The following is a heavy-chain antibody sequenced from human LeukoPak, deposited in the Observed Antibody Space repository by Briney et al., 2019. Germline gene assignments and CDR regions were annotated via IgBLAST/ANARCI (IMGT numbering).Heavy chain of an antibody. CDR3: ATNPYGGYYFDY. CDR1: GGTFSSYA. CDR2: IIPIFGTA. J-gene: IGHJ4*02. D-gene: IGHD5-12*01. Sequence: SVKVSCKASGGTFSSYAISWVRQAPGQGLEWMGGIIPIFGTASYAQKFQGRVTITTDESTSTAYMELSSLRSEDTAVYYCATNPYGGYYFDYWGQGTLVTVSS. V-gene: IGHV1-69*05.